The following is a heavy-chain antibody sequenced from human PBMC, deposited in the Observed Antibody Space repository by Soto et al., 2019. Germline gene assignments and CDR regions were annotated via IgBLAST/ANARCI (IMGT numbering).Heavy chain of an antibody. V-gene: IGHV3-33*01. Sequence: ESGGGVVQPGRSLRLSCAASGFTFSSYGMHWVRQAPGKGLEWVAVIWYDGSNKYYADSVKGRFTISRDNSKNTLYLQMNSLRAEDTAVYYCARDLYSSSWLHYYYYGMDVWGQGTTVTVSS. J-gene: IGHJ6*02. CDR2: IWYDGSNK. CDR1: GFTFSSYG. CDR3: ARDLYSSSWLHYYYYGMDV. D-gene: IGHD6-13*01.